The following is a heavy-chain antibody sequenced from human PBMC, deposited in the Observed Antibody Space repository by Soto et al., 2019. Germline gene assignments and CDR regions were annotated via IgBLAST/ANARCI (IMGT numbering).Heavy chain of an antibody. CDR1: GFTFSSYA. D-gene: IGHD6-19*01. Sequence: PGGSLRLSCAASGFTFSSYAMHWVRQAPGKGLEYVSAISSNGGSTYYADSVKGRFTISRDNSKNTLYLQMNSLRAEDTAVYYCAREGPVAATKSPNWFDPWGQGTLVTVSS. V-gene: IGHV3-64*02. J-gene: IGHJ5*02. CDR3: AREGPVAATKSPNWFDP. CDR2: ISSNGGST.